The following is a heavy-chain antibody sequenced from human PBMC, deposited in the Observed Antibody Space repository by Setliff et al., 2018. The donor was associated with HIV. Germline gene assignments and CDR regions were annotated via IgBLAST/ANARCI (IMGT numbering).Heavy chain of an antibody. Sequence: GESLKISCKGSGYNFTIFWIGWVRQMPGKGLEWMGSIYPVDSGTRYSPSLQGHVTISADKSINTAYLQWDNLRASDTAMYYCARRASKASLDYWGQGTLVTVSS. CDR2: IYPVDSGT. J-gene: IGHJ4*02. CDR3: ARRASKASLDY. V-gene: IGHV5-51*01. CDR1: GYNFTIFW.